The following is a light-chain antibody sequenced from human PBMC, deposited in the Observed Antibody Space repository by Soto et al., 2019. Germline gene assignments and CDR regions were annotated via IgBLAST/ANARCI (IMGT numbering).Light chain of an antibody. Sequence: QSVLTQPPSVSGAPGQRVTISCSGSRSNIGADFDVHWYQQIPGTAPKLLIYANTNRPSGVPDRFSASKSGTSASLAITGLQAEDETDYYCLAYDSRLSGYVFGTGTKLTVL. CDR1: RSNIGADFD. CDR3: LAYDSRLSGYV. V-gene: IGLV1-40*01. CDR2: ANT. J-gene: IGLJ1*01.